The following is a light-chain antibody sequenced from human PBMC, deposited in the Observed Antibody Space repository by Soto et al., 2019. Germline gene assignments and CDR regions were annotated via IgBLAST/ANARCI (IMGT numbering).Light chain of an antibody. CDR2: SNN. CDR1: SSNIGSNT. Sequence: QSVLTQPPSASGTPGQRVTISCSGSSSNIGSNTVNWYQQLPGTAPKLLIYSNNQRPSGVPDRFSGSKSGTSASLAITGLQADDEGDYYCPSYDNTLSARDVFGTGTKGTVL. CDR3: PSYDNTLSARDV. J-gene: IGLJ1*01. V-gene: IGLV1-44*01.